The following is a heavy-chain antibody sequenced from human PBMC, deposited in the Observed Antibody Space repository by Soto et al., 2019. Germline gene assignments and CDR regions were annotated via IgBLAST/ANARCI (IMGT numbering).Heavy chain of an antibody. CDR1: GFTFDDYA. Sequence: PGGSLRLSCAASGFTFDDYAMHWVRQAPGKGLEWVSGISWNSGSIGYADSVKGRFTISRDNAKNSLYLQMNSLRAEDTALYYCAKGAVPAAMMYHYYYVDVWGKGTSVTTSS. CDR3: AKGAVPAAMMYHYYYVDV. J-gene: IGHJ6*03. D-gene: IGHD2-2*01. V-gene: IGHV3-9*01. CDR2: ISWNSGSI.